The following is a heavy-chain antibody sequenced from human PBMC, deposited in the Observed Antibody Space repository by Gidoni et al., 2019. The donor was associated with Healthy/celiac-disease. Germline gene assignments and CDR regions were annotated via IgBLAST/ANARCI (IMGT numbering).Heavy chain of an antibody. V-gene: IGHV3-11*01. J-gene: IGHJ4*02. CDR3: ARVRGPYFIGSVGY. CDR1: GCTFSDYY. CDR2: ISSSGITI. Sequence: QVQLVESGGGLVKPGGSLRLSCAASGCTFSDYYMSWLRHAPGKGLEWVSSISSSGITICYADSVKGRFTISRDNAKNSLYLQMNSLRAEDPAVYYCARVRGPYFIGSVGYWGQGTLVTVSS. D-gene: IGHD3-9*01.